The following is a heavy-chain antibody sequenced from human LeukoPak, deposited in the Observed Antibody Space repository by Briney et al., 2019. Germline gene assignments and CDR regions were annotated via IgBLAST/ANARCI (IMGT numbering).Heavy chain of an antibody. D-gene: IGHD6-19*01. Sequence: GGSLRLSCAASGFTFSSYSMNWVRQAPGKGLEWVSYISSSGSYISYADSVRGRFTISRDNAKNSLGLQMSSLRAEDTAVYYCARILDSAWGELGYWGQGTLVTVSS. CDR1: GFTFSSYS. CDR3: ARILDSAWGELGY. J-gene: IGHJ4*02. V-gene: IGHV3-21*01. CDR2: ISSSGSYI.